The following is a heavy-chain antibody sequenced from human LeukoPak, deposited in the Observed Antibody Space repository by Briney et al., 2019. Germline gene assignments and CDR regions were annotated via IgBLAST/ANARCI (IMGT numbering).Heavy chain of an antibody. V-gene: IGHV4-34*01. CDR2: INHSGST. CDR1: GGSFSGYY. Sequence: SETLSLTCAVYGGSFSGYYWSWIRQPPGKGLEWIGEINHSGSTNYNPSLKSRVTISVDTSKNQFSLKLSSVTAADTAVYYCARAQSTMVRGVKGRRFDPWGQGTLVTVSS. D-gene: IGHD3-10*01. J-gene: IGHJ5*02. CDR3: ARAQSTMVRGVKGRRFDP.